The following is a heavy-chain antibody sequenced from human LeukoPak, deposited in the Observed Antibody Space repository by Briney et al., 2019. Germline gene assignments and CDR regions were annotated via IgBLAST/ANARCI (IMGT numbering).Heavy chain of an antibody. Sequence: GGALRLSCAFSGFSVSTNHMSWVRQAPGKGLEWVAVIYIDSNTYYGDSVKGRFTMSRDNSKNTVFLQMTSLRVDDTAVYYCARDREVVTAKAQMDVWGKGTTVIVSS. CDR2: IYIDSNT. J-gene: IGHJ6*04. CDR3: ARDREVVTAKAQMDV. CDR1: GFSVSTNH. V-gene: IGHV3-53*01. D-gene: IGHD2-21*02.